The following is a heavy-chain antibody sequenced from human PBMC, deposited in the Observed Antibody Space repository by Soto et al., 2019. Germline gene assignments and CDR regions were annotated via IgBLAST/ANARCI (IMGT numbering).Heavy chain of an antibody. CDR1: GSTFNSFS. V-gene: IGHV1-69*06. CDR3: TRRGRESANLFDT. CDR2: IIPMSGRP. J-gene: IGHJ5*02. Sequence: QVQLVQSGAEVKTPGSSVKVSCKASGSTFNSFSIDWLRQAPGQGLEWMGGIIPMSGRPNYAQKFQGRVTFSADKSANTVYMELSRLTYEDTDVYYCTRRGRESANLFDTWCQGTLVTVSS.